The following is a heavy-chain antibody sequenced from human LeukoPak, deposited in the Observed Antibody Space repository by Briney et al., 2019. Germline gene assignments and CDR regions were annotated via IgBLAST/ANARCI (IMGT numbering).Heavy chain of an antibody. D-gene: IGHD2-15*01. Sequence: EPARTLSLSCTASGFSFNNFGMHWVRQAPGQGLEWVAGISNEGSYKFYAASVKGRITISRDNSKNTLYLQMNSLRPEDAAFYYCAKDVAGAATGGWFDPWGQGTLVTVSS. J-gene: IGHJ5*02. CDR1: GFSFNNFG. V-gene: IGHV3-30*18. CDR2: ISNEGSYK. CDR3: AKDVAGAATGGWFDP.